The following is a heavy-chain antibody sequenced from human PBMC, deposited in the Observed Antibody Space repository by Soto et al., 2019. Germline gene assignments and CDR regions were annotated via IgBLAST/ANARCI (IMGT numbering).Heavy chain of an antibody. J-gene: IGHJ6*02. Sequence: QVQLQESGPGLVEPSQTLSLTCTVSGGSISSGGYYWSWIRQHPGKGLEWIGYIYYSGSTYYNPPLRSRVTISVDTSKNQFSLNLNSVTAADTAVYYCASRKQNYHSMDVWGQGTTVTVSS. V-gene: IGHV4-31*03. CDR3: ASRKQNYHSMDV. CDR2: IYYSGST. CDR1: GGSISSGGYY.